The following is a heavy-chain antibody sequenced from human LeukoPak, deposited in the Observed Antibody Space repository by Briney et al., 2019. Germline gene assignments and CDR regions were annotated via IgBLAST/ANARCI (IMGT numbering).Heavy chain of an antibody. CDR2: INSDGSST. Sequence: AGGSLRLSCVASGFTFTSDAMNWVRQAPGKGLVWVSRINSDGSSTSYADSVKGRFTISRDNAKNTLYLQMNSLRAEDTAVYYCARDDYGMDVWGQGTTVTVSS. CDR1: GFTFTSDA. J-gene: IGHJ6*02. CDR3: ARDDYGMDV. V-gene: IGHV3-74*01.